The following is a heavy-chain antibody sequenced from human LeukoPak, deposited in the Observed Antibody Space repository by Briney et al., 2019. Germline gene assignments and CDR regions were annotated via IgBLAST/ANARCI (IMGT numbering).Heavy chain of an antibody. V-gene: IGHV1-2*02. CDR2: INPNSGGT. D-gene: IGHD3-22*01. Sequence: GASVKVSCKASGYTFTGYYMHWVRQAPGQGLEWMGWINPNSGGTNYAQKFQGRVTMTRDTSISTAYMELSRLRSDDTAVYYCARVDYHDSSDAFDIWGQGTMVTVSS. CDR1: GYTFTGYY. CDR3: ARVDYHDSSDAFDI. J-gene: IGHJ3*02.